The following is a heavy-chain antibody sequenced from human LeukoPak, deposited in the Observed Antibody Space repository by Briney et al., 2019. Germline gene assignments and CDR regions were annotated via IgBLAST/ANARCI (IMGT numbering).Heavy chain of an antibody. CDR1: GYTLTESS. J-gene: IGHJ4*02. Sequence: ASVKVSCKVSGYTLTESSMHWVRQAPGKGFEWMGGFDPEDGETIYAQKFQGRVTMIEDTSTDTAYMELRSLRSDDTAVYYCARVDILTGYRAEDYWGQGTLVTVSS. V-gene: IGHV1-24*01. CDR3: ARVDILTGYRAEDY. D-gene: IGHD3-9*01. CDR2: FDPEDGET.